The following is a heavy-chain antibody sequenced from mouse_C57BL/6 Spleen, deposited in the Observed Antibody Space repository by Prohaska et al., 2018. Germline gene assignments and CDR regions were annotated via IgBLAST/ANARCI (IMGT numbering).Heavy chain of an antibody. CDR3: ARRWATFDY. D-gene: IGHD3-1*01. V-gene: IGHV5-6*01. J-gene: IGHJ2*01. CDR2: ISSGGSYT. CDR1: GFTFSSYG. Sequence: EVQLVESGGDLVKPGGSLKLSWAASGFTFSSYGMSWVRQTPDKRLEWVANISSGGSYTYYADSVKGRFTISRDNAKNTLYLQMSSLKSEDTAMYYCARRWATFDYWGQGTTLTVSS.